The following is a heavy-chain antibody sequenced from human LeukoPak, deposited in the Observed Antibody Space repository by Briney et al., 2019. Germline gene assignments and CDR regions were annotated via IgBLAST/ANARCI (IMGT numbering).Heavy chain of an antibody. D-gene: IGHD6-19*01. CDR2: IRNDGSDK. V-gene: IGHV3-30*02. J-gene: IGHJ6*03. CDR3: AKSLLSGWFPNLKNYYYMDV. CDR1: GFTFSRYW. Sequence: SGGCLRLSCAASGFTFSRYWMTWVREAPGKGLEWVAFIRNDGSDKYYAEFVQCRFTLSRDNSKNTLYLQLDSLTGEDTAVYYCAKSLLSGWFPNLKNYYYMDVWGKGTTVIISS.